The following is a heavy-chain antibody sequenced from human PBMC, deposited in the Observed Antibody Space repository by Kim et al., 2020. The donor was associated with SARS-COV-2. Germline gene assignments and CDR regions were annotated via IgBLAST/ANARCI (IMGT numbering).Heavy chain of an antibody. Sequence: GGSLRLSCAASGFTFSSYWMSWVRQAPGKGLEWVANIKQDGSEKYYVDSVKGRFTISRDNAKNSLYLQMNSLRAEDTAVYYCARDTGGGSSWYYPQNYYYYGMDAWGQGTTVTVSS. J-gene: IGHJ6*02. CDR2: IKQDGSEK. D-gene: IGHD6-13*01. CDR1: GFTFSSYW. CDR3: ARDTGGGSSWYYPQNYYYYGMDA. V-gene: IGHV3-7*03.